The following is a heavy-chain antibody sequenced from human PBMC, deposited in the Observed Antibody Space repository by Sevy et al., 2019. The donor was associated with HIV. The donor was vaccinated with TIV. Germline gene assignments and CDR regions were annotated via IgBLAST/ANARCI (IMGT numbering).Heavy chain of an antibody. CDR3: ARDLPSAVINPFYYYGLDV. D-gene: IGHD3-22*01. V-gene: IGHV3-30*04. CDR1: GFTFSIYA. CDR2: ISYDGGVK. Sequence: GGSLRLSCAASGFTFSIYAVHWVRQAPDKGLEWVAVISYDGGVKYFADSVKGRVTISRDNSKNTLYLQMNSLRPEDTAVYYCARDLPSAVINPFYYYGLDVWGQGTTVTVSS. J-gene: IGHJ6*02.